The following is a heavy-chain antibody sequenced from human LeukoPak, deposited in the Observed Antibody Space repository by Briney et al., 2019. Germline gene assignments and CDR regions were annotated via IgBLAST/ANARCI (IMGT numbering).Heavy chain of an antibody. CDR3: AREFVSTGYYGMDV. Sequence: PGGSLRLSCAASGFTFSSYAMSWVRQAPGKGLEWVSAISGSGGSTYYADSVKGRFTISRDNSKSTLYLQMNSLRAEDTAVYYCAREFVSTGYYGMDVWGQGTTVTVSS. V-gene: IGHV3-23*01. D-gene: IGHD1-14*01. J-gene: IGHJ6*02. CDR2: ISGSGGST. CDR1: GFTFSSYA.